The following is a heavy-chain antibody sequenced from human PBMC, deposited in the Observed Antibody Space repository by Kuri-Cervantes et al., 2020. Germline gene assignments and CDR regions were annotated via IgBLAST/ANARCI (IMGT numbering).Heavy chain of an antibody. V-gene: IGHV1-18*01. CDR2: ISAYNGNT. CDR3: ARWGLTVTTGGADY. Sequence: ASVKVSCKASGGTFSSYAISWVRQAPGQGLEWMGWISAYNGNTNYAQKLQGRVTMTTDTSTSTAYMELRSLRSDDTAVYYCARWGLTVTTGGADYWGQGTLVTVSS. CDR1: GGTFSSYA. J-gene: IGHJ4*02. D-gene: IGHD4-17*01.